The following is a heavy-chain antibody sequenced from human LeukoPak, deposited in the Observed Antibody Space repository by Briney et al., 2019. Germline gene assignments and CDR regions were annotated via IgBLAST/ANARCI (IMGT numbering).Heavy chain of an antibody. CDR1: DGSLSNDY. CDR3: TRCSMNRYWFAP. J-gene: IGHJ5*02. V-gene: IGHV4-59*08. Sequence: SETLSLTCTVSDGSLSNDYCHWVRQPPGKGLEWLAYIDYSGYTNYNPSLKSRVTMSIDTSRKQFTLLLRSVTAADTAIYYCTRCSMNRYWFAPWGQGIRVTVSS. CDR2: IDYSGYT. D-gene: IGHD2-2*01.